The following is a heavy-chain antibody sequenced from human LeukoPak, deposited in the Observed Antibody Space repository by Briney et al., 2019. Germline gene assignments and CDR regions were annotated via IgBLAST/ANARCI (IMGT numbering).Heavy chain of an antibody. J-gene: IGHJ4*02. Sequence: SVKVSCKASGGISSSNVISWVRQAPGQGLEWMGGIIPIFDTTSCAQKFQDRVTISADEITSTVYMELTSLRSDDTAVYYCAREKGGMVRGVSPFDFWGQGTLVTVSS. CDR1: GGISSSNV. CDR3: AREKGGMVRGVSPFDF. D-gene: IGHD3-10*01. V-gene: IGHV1-69*01. CDR2: IIPIFDTT.